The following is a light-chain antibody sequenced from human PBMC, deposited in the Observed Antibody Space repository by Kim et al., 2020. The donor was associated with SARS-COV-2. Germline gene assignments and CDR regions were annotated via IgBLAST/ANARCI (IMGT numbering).Light chain of an antibody. CDR3: AAWDDSLNALV. Sequence: QMGTYSCAGSRAITGNNAVSWYQQLPGKAPKLLINDDDLLPSGVSDRFSGSKSGTSASLAISGLQSEDEAEYYCAAWDDSLNALVFGGGTQLTVL. J-gene: IGLJ3*02. CDR1: RAITGNNA. V-gene: IGLV1-36*01. CDR2: DDD.